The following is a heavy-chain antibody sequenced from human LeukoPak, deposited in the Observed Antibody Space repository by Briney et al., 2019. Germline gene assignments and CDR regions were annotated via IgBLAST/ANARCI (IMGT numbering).Heavy chain of an antibody. V-gene: IGHV4-59*12. CDR3: ARDVFVVVPAAKGYYYYMDV. J-gene: IGHJ6*03. D-gene: IGHD2-2*01. CDR2: IYYSGST. CDR1: GGSISSYY. Sequence: SETLSLTCTVSGGSISSYYWSWIRQPPGKGLEWIGYIYYSGSTNYNPSLKSRVTISVDTSKNQFSLKLSSVTAADTAVYYCARDVFVVVPAAKGYYYYMDVWGKGTTVTVSS.